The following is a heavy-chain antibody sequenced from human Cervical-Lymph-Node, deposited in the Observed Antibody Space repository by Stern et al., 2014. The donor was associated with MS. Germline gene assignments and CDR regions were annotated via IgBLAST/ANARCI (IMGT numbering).Heavy chain of an antibody. CDR1: GGSVSSGSYY. Sequence: QVQLQESGPGLVKPSETLSLTCTVSGGSVSSGSYYWSWIRQPPGKGLEWIGYIYYSGSTNYNPSLKSRVTISVDTSKNQFSLKLSSVTAADTAVYYCARGLRAYYYDSSGLSQTWGQGTLVTVSS. CDR3: ARGLRAYYYDSSGLSQT. D-gene: IGHD3-22*01. CDR2: IYYSGST. J-gene: IGHJ4*02. V-gene: IGHV4-61*01.